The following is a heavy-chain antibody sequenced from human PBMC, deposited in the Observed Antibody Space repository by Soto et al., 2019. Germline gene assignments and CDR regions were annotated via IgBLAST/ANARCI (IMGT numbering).Heavy chain of an antibody. CDR1: ESTVRRDW. D-gene: IGHD1-26*01. CDR3: SGGVGDAF. CDR2: INQDGSEK. Sequence: EVHLVESGGGLVQTGGSLRLSCTIYESTVRRDWMNWVRQAPGKGREWVAHINQDGSEKYYVDSVKGRFTISRDNANNLLSLQMNSLGAGDTAMYYCSGGVGDAFWGQGTLVIVSS. V-gene: IGHV3-7*04. J-gene: IGHJ4*02.